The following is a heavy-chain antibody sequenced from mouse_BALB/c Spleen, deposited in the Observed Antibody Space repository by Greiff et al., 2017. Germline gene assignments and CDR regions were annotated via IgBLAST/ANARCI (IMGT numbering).Heavy chain of an antibody. CDR1: GYSITSGYS. D-gene: IGHD1-2*01. CDR3: ILITTAFYAMDY. V-gene: IGHV3-1*02. CDR2: IHYSGST. J-gene: IGHJ4*01. Sequence: VQLQQSGPDLVKPSQSLSLTCTVTGYSITSGYSWHWIRQFPGNKLEWMGYIHYSGSTNYNPSLKSRISITRDTSKNQFFLQLNSVTTEDTATYYCILITTAFYAMDYWGQGTSVTVSS.